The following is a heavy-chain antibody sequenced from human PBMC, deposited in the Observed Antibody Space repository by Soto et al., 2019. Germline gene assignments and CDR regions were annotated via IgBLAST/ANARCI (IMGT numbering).Heavy chain of an antibody. J-gene: IGHJ5*02. CDR1: GFTFSNAW. CDR2: IKSKTDGGTT. Sequence: EVQLVESGGGLVKPGGSLRLSCAASGFTFSNAWMSWVRQAPGKGLEWVGRIKSKTDGGTTDYAAPVKGRFTISRDDSKNTLYLQMNSVKTEDTAVYYCTTRDIVLIGPFDPWGQGTLVTVSS. CDR3: TTRDIVLIGPFDP. D-gene: IGHD2-8*01. V-gene: IGHV3-15*01.